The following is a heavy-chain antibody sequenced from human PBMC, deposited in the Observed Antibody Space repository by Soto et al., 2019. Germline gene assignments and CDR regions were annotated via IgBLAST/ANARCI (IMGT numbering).Heavy chain of an antibody. J-gene: IGHJ4*02. Sequence: SQTLSRTCTVSGGSISSYYWSWIRQPPGKGLEWFGYIYYSGSTNYNPSLKSRVTISVDTSKKQFSLKLSSVTAADTAVYYCARSPSVGARTSFDYWGQGTLVTVSS. CDR3: ARSPSVGARTSFDY. V-gene: IGHV4-59*01. CDR2: IYYSGST. D-gene: IGHD1-26*01. CDR1: GGSISSYY.